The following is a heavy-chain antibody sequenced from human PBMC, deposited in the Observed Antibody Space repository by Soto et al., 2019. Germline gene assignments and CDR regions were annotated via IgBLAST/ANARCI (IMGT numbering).Heavy chain of an antibody. J-gene: IGHJ4*02. CDR2: VYNSGST. CDR3: ARDHGGSYSTFFDY. CDR1: GGSVTSGNFY. V-gene: IGHV4-61*01. Sequence: SETLSLTCGVSGGSVTSGNFYWTWIRQPPGKGLEWIGYVYNSGSTNYNPSLNSRVTISVDTSKNQFSLKLRSVTAADTAVYYCARDHGGSYSTFFDYWGQGTLVTVSS. D-gene: IGHD1-26*01.